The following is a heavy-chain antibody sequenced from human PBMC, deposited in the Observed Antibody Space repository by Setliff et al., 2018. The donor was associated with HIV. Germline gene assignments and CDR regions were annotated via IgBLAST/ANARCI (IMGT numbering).Heavy chain of an antibody. CDR2: VYYSGST. D-gene: IGHD5-18*01. V-gene: IGHV4-39*01. Sequence: SETLSLTCTVSGGSITSSSYYWGWVRQPPGKGLEWIGSVYYSGSTYYNPSLKSRVTISVDTSKNQFSLNLKSMTAADTAVYYCASCHVAIGYDFNYWGQGVLVTVSS. CDR3: ASCHVAIGYDFNY. J-gene: IGHJ4*02. CDR1: GGSITSSSYY.